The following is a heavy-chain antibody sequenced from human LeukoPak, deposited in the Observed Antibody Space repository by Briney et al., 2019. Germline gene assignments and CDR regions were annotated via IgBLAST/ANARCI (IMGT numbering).Heavy chain of an antibody. J-gene: IGHJ4*02. CDR3: ARDPSYDYVWGSYLAPAYYFDY. D-gene: IGHD3-16*02. V-gene: IGHV4-34*01. CDR2: INHSGST. Sequence: SETLSLTCAVYGGSFSGYYWSWIRQPPGKGLEWIGEINHSGSTNYNPSLKSRVTISVDTSKNQFSLKLSSVTAADTAVYYCARDPSYDYVWGSYLAPAYYFDYWGQGTLVTVSS. CDR1: GGSFSGYY.